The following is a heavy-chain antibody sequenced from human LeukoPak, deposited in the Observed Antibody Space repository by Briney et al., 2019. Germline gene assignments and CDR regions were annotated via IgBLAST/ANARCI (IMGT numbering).Heavy chain of an antibody. Sequence: SETLSLTCTVSGGSISSSSYYWGWIRQPPGKVLEWIGSINYSGSTYYNPSLKSRVTISVDTSKNQFSLKLSSVTAADTAVYSCARPTVAGTPCDAFNIWGQGTMVTVSS. CDR2: INYSGST. D-gene: IGHD6-19*01. CDR3: ARPTVAGTPCDAFNI. CDR1: GGSISSSSYY. J-gene: IGHJ3*02. V-gene: IGHV4-39*01.